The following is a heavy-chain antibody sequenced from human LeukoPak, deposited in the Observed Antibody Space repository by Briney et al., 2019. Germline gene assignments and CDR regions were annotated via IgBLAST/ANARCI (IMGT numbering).Heavy chain of an antibody. J-gene: IGHJ4*02. CDR1: GFTFSSYW. CDR2: IKRDGSAK. CDR3: ARGALVGATLHDY. V-gene: IGHV3-7*01. Sequence: GGSLRLSCAASGFTFSSYWMTWVRQAPGKGLEWVANIKRDGSAKYYVDSVKGRFTISRDNAKNSLYLQMNSLRAEDTAVYYCARGALVGATLHDYWGQGTLVTVSS. D-gene: IGHD1-26*01.